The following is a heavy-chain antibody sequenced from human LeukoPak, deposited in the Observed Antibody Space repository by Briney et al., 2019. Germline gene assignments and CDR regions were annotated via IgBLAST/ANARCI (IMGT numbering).Heavy chain of an antibody. Sequence: ASVKVSCKASGYTFTSYDINWVRQATGQGLEWMGWMNPNSGNTGYAQKFQGRVTMTRNTSISTAYMELSSLRSEDTAVYYCANSYYDSENWFDPWGQGTLVTVSS. D-gene: IGHD3-22*01. CDR2: MNPNSGNT. CDR1: GYTFTSYD. J-gene: IGHJ5*02. CDR3: ANSYYDSENWFDP. V-gene: IGHV1-8*01.